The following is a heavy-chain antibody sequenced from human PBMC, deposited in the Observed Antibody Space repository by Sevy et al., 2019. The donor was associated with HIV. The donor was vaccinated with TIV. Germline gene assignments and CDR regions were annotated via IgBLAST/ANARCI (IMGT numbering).Heavy chain of an antibody. CDR1: GGSISSSSYY. CDR2: IYYSGST. J-gene: IGHJ4*02. V-gene: IGHV4-39*01. D-gene: IGHD6-6*01. CDR3: ARLYRGGSSFFDY. Sequence: SETLSLTCTVSGGSISSSSYYWGWIRQPSGKGLEWIGSIYYSGSTYYNPSLKSRVTISVDTSKNQFSLKLSSVTAADTAVYYCARLYRGGSSFFDYWGQGTLVTVSS.